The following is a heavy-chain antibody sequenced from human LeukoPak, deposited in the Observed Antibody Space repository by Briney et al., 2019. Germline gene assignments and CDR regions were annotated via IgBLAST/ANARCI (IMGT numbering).Heavy chain of an antibody. CDR2: ISYDGSNK. D-gene: IGHD3-3*01. CDR3: TTEGTIAPFDY. Sequence: PGGSLRLSCAASEFTFSSYGMHWVRQAPGKGLEWVAVISYDGSNKYYADSVKGRFTISRDNSKNTLYLQMNSLKTEDTAVYYCTTEGTIAPFDYWAREPWSPSPQ. CDR1: EFTFSSYG. V-gene: IGHV3-30*03. J-gene: IGHJ4*02.